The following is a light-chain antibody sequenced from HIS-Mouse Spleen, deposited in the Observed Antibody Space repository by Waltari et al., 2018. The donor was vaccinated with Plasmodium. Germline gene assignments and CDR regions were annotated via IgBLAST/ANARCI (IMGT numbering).Light chain of an antibody. CDR1: QDISHY. J-gene: IGKJ2*01. CDR3: QQYDNLPPYT. CDR2: DAS. V-gene: IGKV1-33*01. Sequence: DIQMNQSPSSLSASVGDRVTITCQASQDISHYLNWYQQKPGKAPKLLIYDASNLETGVPSRFSGSGSGTDFTFTISSLQPEDIATYYCQQYDNLPPYTFGQGTKLEIK.